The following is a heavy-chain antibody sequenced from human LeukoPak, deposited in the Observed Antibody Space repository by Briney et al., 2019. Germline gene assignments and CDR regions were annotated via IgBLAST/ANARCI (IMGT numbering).Heavy chain of an antibody. Sequence: GGSLRLSCAASGFTFSSYEMNWVRQAPGKGLEWISYISTTGSTILYADSVKGRFTISRDNAKNSLYLEMHSLRAEDTAIYYCARFDILLTLAAKGGVYNWFDPWGQGTLVTVSS. CDR2: ISTTGSTI. D-gene: IGHD2-8*01. CDR1: GFTFSSYE. V-gene: IGHV3-48*03. J-gene: IGHJ5*02. CDR3: ARFDILLTLAAKGGVYNWFDP.